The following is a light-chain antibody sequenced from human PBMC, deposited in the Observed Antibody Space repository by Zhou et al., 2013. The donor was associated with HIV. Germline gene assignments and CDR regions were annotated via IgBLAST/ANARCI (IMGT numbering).Light chain of an antibody. CDR1: SSNIGAGYD. CDR2: GNS. J-gene: IGLJ2*01. CDR3: QSYDSSLSAL. V-gene: IGLV1-40*01. Sequence: QSVLTQPPSVSGAPGQRVTISCTRGSSNIGAGYDVHWYQHLPGTAPKLLIYGNSNRPSGVPDRFSGSKSGTSASLAITGLQAEDEADYYCQSYDSSLSALFGGGTKLTVL.